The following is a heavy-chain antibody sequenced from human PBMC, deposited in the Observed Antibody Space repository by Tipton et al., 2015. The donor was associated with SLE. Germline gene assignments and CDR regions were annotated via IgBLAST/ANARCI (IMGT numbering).Heavy chain of an antibody. D-gene: IGHD3-16*01. CDR1: GFTFSSYA. CDR3: AKEEGGPGPWYFDL. Sequence: LSLTCAASGFTFSSYAMSWVRQAPGKGLEWVSVIYSGGSSTYYADSVKGRFTISRDNSKNTLYLQMNSLRAEDTAVYYCAKEEGGPGPWYFDLWGSGTLVTVSS. V-gene: IGHV3-23*03. J-gene: IGHJ2*01. CDR2: IYSGGSST.